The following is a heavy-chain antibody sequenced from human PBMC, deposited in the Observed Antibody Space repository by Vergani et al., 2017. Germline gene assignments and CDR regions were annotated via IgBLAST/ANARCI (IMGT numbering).Heavy chain of an antibody. V-gene: IGHV3-30-3*01. CDR1: GFTFSSYA. D-gene: IGHD2-2*01. CDR3: ARDWGPYDIVVVGNY. Sequence: QVQLVETGGGVVQPGGSLRLSCAASGFTFSSYAMHWVREAPGKGLEWVAVISYDASNKYYADSVKGRFTISREKSKNTLYLQMNSLRAEDTAVYYCARDWGPYDIVVVGNYWGQGTLLTVSS. J-gene: IGHJ4*02. CDR2: ISYDASNK.